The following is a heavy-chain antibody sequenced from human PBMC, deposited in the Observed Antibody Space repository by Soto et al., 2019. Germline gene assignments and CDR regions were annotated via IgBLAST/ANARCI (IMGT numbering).Heavy chain of an antibody. D-gene: IGHD1-1*01. CDR2: IYWDDDK. Sequence: QITLKESGPTLVKPTQTLTLTCTFSGFSLSTSGVGVGWIRQPPGKALEWLALIYWDDDKRYSPSLKSRLTITKDTSKNQVVLTMTNMDPVDTATYYCAHTPWQLERHWFDPWGQGTLVTVSS. CDR3: AHTPWQLERHWFDP. V-gene: IGHV2-5*02. CDR1: GFSLSTSGVG. J-gene: IGHJ5*02.